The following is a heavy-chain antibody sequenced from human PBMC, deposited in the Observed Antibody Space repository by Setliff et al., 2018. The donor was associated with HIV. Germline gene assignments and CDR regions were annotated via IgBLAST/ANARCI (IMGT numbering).Heavy chain of an antibody. V-gene: IGHV4-59*04. CDR2: IYDSGTA. D-gene: IGHD6-6*01. J-gene: IGHJ1*01. CDR1: GGSISSHY. CDR3: ARATTIAASRPFFHH. Sequence: KSSETLSLTCTVSGGSISSHYWSWIRQPPGKGLEWIGYIYDSGTAYYNPSLNSRATISVDTSKNQFSLNLSSVSAADTAVYYCARATTIAASRPFFHHWGQGTLVTVSS.